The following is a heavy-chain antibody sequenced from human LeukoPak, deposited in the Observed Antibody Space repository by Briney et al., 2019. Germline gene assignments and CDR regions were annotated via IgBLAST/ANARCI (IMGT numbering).Heavy chain of an antibody. Sequence: GGSLRLSCAASGFTFSSYGMHWVRQAPGKGLEWVAVIWYDGSNKYYADSVKGRFTISRDNSKNTLYLQMNSLRAEDTAVYYCAKHPYSSGWYFFDYWGQGTLVTVSS. CDR3: AKHPYSSGWYFFDY. J-gene: IGHJ4*02. CDR1: GFTFSSYG. V-gene: IGHV3-33*06. D-gene: IGHD6-19*01. CDR2: IWYDGSNK.